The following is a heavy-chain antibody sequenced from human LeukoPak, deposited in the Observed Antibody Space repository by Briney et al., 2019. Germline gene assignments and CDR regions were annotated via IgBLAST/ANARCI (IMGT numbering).Heavy chain of an antibody. Sequence: GGSLRLSCAASGFTFSSYAMSWVRQAPGKGLEWVSSISSSSSYIYYADSVKGRFTISRDNAKNSLYLQMNSLRAEDTAVYYCASASAGDAFDIWGQGTMVTVSS. CDR2: ISSSSSYI. V-gene: IGHV3-21*01. D-gene: IGHD3-3*01. J-gene: IGHJ3*02. CDR3: ASASAGDAFDI. CDR1: GFTFSSYA.